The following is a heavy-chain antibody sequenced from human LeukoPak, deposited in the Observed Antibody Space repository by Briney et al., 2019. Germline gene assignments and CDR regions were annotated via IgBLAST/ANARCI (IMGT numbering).Heavy chain of an antibody. CDR2: INSDGSST. J-gene: IGHJ4*02. Sequence: GGSLRLSCAASGFTFSSYWMHWVRQAPGKGLVWVSRINSDGSSTSYADSVKGRFTISRDNAKNTLYLQMNSQRAEDTAVYYCASGYYYDSSGLDYWGQGTLVTVSS. CDR1: GFTFSSYW. CDR3: ASGYYYDSSGLDY. D-gene: IGHD3-22*01. V-gene: IGHV3-74*01.